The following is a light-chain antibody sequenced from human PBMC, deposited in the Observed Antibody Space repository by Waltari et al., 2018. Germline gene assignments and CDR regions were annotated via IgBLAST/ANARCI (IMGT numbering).Light chain of an antibody. J-gene: IGKJ1*01. CDR1: QSVSRT. CDR3: QKYGTLPAT. CDR2: DAS. V-gene: IGKV3-20*01. Sequence: EIVLTQSPGTLSLSPGESATLSCRASQSVSRTLAWYQQKPRQASRLLIYDASSRATGIPDRCSGSGSGTDFSLTISRLEPEDFAVYYCQKYGTLPATFGRGTKVEIK.